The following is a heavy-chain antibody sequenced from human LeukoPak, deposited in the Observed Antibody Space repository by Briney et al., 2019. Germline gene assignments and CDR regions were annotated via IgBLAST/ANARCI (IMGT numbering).Heavy chain of an antibody. D-gene: IGHD4-17*01. Sequence: GGSLRLSCTVSGFTVSSNSMSWVRQAPGKGLEWVSFIYSGGNTHYSDSVKGRFTISRDNSKNTLYLQMNSLRAEDTAVYYCARRAGEYSHPYDYWGQGTLITVSS. CDR1: GFTVSSNS. V-gene: IGHV3-53*01. J-gene: IGHJ4*02. CDR2: IYSGGNT. CDR3: ARRAGEYSHPYDY.